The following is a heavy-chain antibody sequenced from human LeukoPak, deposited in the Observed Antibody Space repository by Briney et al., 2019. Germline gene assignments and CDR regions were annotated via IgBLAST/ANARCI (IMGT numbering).Heavy chain of an antibody. J-gene: IGHJ4*02. D-gene: IGHD3-16*01. Sequence: GASVKVSCKASGYTFTRNDINWVRQAPGQGLEWMGWMNPNSGKTVYAQKFQGRVTMARNTSISTAYMELSSLRSDDTAVYYCARGRLATFGEFWVYWGQGTLVTVSS. CDR3: ARGRLATFGEFWVY. CDR2: MNPNSGKT. CDR1: GYTFTRND. V-gene: IGHV1-8*01.